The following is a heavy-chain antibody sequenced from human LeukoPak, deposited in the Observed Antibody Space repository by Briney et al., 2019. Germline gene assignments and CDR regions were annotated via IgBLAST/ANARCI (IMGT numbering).Heavy chain of an antibody. CDR1: GYTFTSYY. CDR2: INPSGGST. V-gene: IGHV1-46*01. CDR3: ARDQPRIAARPVVWFDP. J-gene: IGHJ5*02. D-gene: IGHD6-6*01. Sequence: ASVKVSCKASGYTFTSYYMHWVRQAPGQGLEWMGIINPSGGSTSYAQKFQGRVTMTRDMSTSTVYMELSSLRSEDTAVYYCARDQPRIAARPVVWFDPWGQGTLVTVSS.